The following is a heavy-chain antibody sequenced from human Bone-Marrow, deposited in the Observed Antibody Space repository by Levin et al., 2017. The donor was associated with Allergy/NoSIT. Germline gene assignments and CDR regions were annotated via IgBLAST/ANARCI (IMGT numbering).Heavy chain of an antibody. J-gene: IGHJ1*01. CDR2: INPNSGGT. CDR1: GYTFTVYY. D-gene: IGHD4-17*01. Sequence: GASVKVSCKASGYTFTVYYLHWVRQAPGQGLEWMGRINPNSGGTHYGQKFQGRVTMTRDTSISTAYMELSSLRSDDTAVYYCARGRNLTVPYFQHWGQGTLVTVSS. V-gene: IGHV1-2*06. CDR3: ARGRNLTVPYFQH.